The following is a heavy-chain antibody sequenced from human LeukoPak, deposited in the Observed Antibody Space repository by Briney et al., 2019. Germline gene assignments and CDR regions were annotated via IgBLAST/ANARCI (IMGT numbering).Heavy chain of an antibody. J-gene: IGHJ5*02. V-gene: IGHV4-59*08. Sequence: PSETLSLTCTVSGGSISSYYWSWIRQPPGKGLEWIGYIYYSGSTNYNPSLKSRVTISVDTSKNQFSLKLSSVTAADTAVYYCARQGGHCSSTSCYSWFDPWGQGTLVTVSS. CDR1: GGSISSYY. D-gene: IGHD2-2*02. CDR3: ARQGGHCSSTSCYSWFDP. CDR2: IYYSGST.